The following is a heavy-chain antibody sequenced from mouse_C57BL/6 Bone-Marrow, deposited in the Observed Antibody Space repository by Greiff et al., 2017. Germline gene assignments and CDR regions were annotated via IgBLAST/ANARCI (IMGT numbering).Heavy chain of an antibody. CDR2: IDPSDSYT. CDR3: ARGCAWFAY. J-gene: IGHJ3*01. CDR1: GYTFTSYW. V-gene: IGHV1-50*01. Sequence: VQLQQPGAELVKPGASVKLSCKASGYTFTSYWMQWVKQRPGQGLEWIGEIDPSDSYTNYNQKFKGKATLTVDKSSSTAYMQLSSLTSEDSAVYYCARGCAWFAYWGQGTLVTVSA.